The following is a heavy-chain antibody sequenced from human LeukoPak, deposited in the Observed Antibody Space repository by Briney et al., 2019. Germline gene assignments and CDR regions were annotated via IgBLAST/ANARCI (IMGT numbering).Heavy chain of an antibody. J-gene: IGHJ5*02. CDR2: IRSKAYGGTT. D-gene: IGHD3-9*01. CDR1: GFTFGDYA. Sequence: GGSLRLSCTASGFTFGDYAMSWFRQPPGKGLEWVGFIRSKAYGGTTEYAASVKGRFTISRDDSKSIAYLQMNSLKTEDTAVYYCTRSSFDWTDWFDPWGQGTLVTVSS. CDR3: TRSSFDWTDWFDP. V-gene: IGHV3-49*03.